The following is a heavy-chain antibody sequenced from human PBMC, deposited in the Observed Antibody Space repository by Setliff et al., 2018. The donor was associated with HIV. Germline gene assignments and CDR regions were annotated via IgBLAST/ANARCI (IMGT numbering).Heavy chain of an antibody. J-gene: IGHJ4*02. CDR2: IYFTGSS. Sequence: SETLSLTCTVSGGSISTYYWSWIRQPPGKGLEWIGSIYFTGSSDNNPSLKSRVTLSVDTSKHQFSLKLNSVPAADTAVYYCARHVRYSGSGSYSFDYWGQGTLVTVSS. D-gene: IGHD3-10*01. CDR3: ARHVRYSGSGSYSFDY. CDR1: GGSISTYY. V-gene: IGHV4-59*08.